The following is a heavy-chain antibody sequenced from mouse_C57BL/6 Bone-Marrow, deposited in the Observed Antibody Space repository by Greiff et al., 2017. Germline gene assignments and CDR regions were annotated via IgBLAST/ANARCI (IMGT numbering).Heavy chain of an antibody. D-gene: IGHD1-1*01. V-gene: IGHV1-53*01. J-gene: IGHJ1*03. CDR1: GYTFTSYW. CDR2: INPSNGGT. CDR3: ERGTTVPHWYIDV. Sequence: QVQLQQPGTELVKPGASVKLSCKASGYTFTSYWMHWVKQRPGQGLEWIGNINPSNGGTNYNEKFQSKATLTVDKSSSTAYLQLSSLTSEDSAVYYCERGTTVPHWYIDVWGTGTSVTVSS.